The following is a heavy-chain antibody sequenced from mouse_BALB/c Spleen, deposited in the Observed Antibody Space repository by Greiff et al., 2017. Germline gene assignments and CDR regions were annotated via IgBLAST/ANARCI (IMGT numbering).Heavy chain of an antibody. CDR3: TRLSGHAFDY. D-gene: IGHD6-1*01. CDR2: IDPETGGT. V-gene: IGHV1-15*01. CDR1: GYTFTDYE. J-gene: IGHJ2*01. Sequence: VQVVESGAELVRPGASVTLSCKASGYTFTDYEMHWVKQTPVHGLEWIGAIDPETGGTAYNQKFKGKATLTADKSSSTAYMELRSLTSEDSAVYYCTRLSGHAFDYWGQGTTLTVSS.